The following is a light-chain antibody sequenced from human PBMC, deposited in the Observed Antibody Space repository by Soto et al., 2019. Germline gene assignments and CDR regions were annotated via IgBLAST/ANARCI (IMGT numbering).Light chain of an antibody. CDR2: DAS. V-gene: IGKV3-11*01. CDR3: QQRTDGWT. CDR1: QNVSSS. Sequence: EIVLTQSPATLSLSPGERATHSCRASQNVSSSLGWYQQKPGQPPRLLIYDASKRVTGIPARFSGSGSGTDFTLAISSLEPEDFAVYFCQQRTDGWTFGQGTKVDIK. J-gene: IGKJ1*01.